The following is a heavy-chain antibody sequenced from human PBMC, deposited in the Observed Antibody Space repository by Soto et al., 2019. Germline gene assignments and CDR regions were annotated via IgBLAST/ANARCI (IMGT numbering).Heavy chain of an antibody. CDR3: RAIVVVYYFDY. V-gene: IGHV3-15*01. D-gene: IGHD3-22*01. J-gene: IGHJ4*02. CDR2: IKSKTDGGTT. Sequence: PGGSLRLSCAASGFTFSNAWMSWVRQAPGKGLEWVGRIKSKTDGGTTDYAAPVKGRFTISRDDSKNTLYLQMNSLKTEDTAVYYCRAIVVVYYFDYWGQGTLVTVSS. CDR1: GFTFSNAW.